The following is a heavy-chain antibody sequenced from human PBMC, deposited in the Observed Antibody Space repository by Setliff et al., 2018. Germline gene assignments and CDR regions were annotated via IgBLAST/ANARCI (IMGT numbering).Heavy chain of an antibody. D-gene: IGHD2-15*01. V-gene: IGHV3-33*08. J-gene: IGHJ4*02. Sequence: CAASGFTFSTYRMHWVRQAPGKGLEWVAVIWDDGGNKYHADSVKGRFTISRDNSKNTLYLQMNSLRPEDTAVYYCARTCSGSGCYAGLESWGQGTPVTVSS. CDR3: ARTCSGSGCYAGLES. CDR2: IWDDGGNK. CDR1: GFTFSTYR.